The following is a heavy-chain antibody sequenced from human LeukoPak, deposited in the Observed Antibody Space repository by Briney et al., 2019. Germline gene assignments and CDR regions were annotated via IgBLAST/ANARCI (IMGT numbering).Heavy chain of an antibody. J-gene: IGHJ4*02. V-gene: IGHV3-43D*03. CDR3: AKGSHYDSSGYNDY. Sequence: GGSLRLSCAASGFTFDDYAMHWVRQAPGKGLEWVSLISWDGGSTYYADSVKGRFTISRDNSKNSLYLQMNSLRAEDTALYYCAKGSHYDSSGYNDYWGQGTLVTVSS. D-gene: IGHD3-22*01. CDR2: ISWDGGST. CDR1: GFTFDDYA.